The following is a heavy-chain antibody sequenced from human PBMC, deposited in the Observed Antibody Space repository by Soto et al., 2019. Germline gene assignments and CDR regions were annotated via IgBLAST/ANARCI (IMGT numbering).Heavy chain of an antibody. CDR1: GFTFTRYS. CDR3: ARESEDLTSNFDY. V-gene: IGHV3-21*06. Sequence: EVQLVESGGGLVKPGGSLRLSCAASGFTFTRYSMNWVRQAPGKGLEWVSSISSTTNSIYYGDSMKGRFTISRDNAKNSLYLEMNSLRADDTAVYYCARESEDLTSNFDYWGQGTLVTVSS. CDR2: ISSTTNSI. J-gene: IGHJ4*02.